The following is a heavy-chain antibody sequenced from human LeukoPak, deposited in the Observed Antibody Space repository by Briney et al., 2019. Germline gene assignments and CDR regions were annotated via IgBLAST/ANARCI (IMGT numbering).Heavy chain of an antibody. D-gene: IGHD6-13*01. Sequence: ASVNVSCKASGYTFTSYGISWVRQAPGQGLEWMGWISAYNGNTNYAQKLQGRVTMTTDTSTSTAYMELRSLRSDDTAVYYCARDTEMYSSSWYEAGYWGQGTLVTVSS. CDR1: GYTFTSYG. J-gene: IGHJ4*02. V-gene: IGHV1-18*01. CDR3: ARDTEMYSSSWYEAGY. CDR2: ISAYNGNT.